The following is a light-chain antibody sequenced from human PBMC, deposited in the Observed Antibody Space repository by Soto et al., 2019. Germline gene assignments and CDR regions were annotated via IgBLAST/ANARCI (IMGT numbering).Light chain of an antibody. CDR1: QNIFDY. Sequence: DIQMTQSPSSLSASVGDRVTITCRASQNIFDYVNWYQQKPGKAPKRLIYLTYSLQTGVPSRFSGRSGATDISLTSSILQPEDSATYCYLQHNSYPLTFGQGTKVDIK. CDR2: LTY. CDR3: LQHNSYPLT. V-gene: IGKV1-17*01. J-gene: IGKJ1*01.